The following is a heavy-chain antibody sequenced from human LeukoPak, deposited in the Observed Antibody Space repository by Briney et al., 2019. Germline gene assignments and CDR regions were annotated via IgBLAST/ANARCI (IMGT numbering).Heavy chain of an antibody. V-gene: IGHV1-2*06. Sequence: GASVKVSCKASGYTFTGYYMHWVRQVPGQGLEWMGRINPNSGGTNYAQKFQGRVTMTRDTSISTAYMELSRLRSDDTAVYYCASLGATGPLPFDYWGQGTLVTVSS. CDR1: GYTFTGYY. J-gene: IGHJ4*02. CDR3: ASLGATGPLPFDY. CDR2: INPNSGGT. D-gene: IGHD1-26*01.